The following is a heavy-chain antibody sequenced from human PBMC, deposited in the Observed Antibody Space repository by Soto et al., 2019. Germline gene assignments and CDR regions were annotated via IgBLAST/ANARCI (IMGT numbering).Heavy chain of an antibody. J-gene: IGHJ4*02. V-gene: IGHV1-69*01. CDR1: GGTFSSYP. D-gene: IGHD2-2*01. CDR3: ARGIVVVPAARRDPDFDY. CDR2: IIPIFGTA. Sequence: QVQLVQSGAEVKKPGSSVKVSCKASGGTFSSYPISWVRQAPGQGLEWMGGIIPIFGTANYAQKFQGRVTITAEESTSTAYMELSSLRSEDTAVYYCARGIVVVPAARRDPDFDYWGQGTLVTVSS.